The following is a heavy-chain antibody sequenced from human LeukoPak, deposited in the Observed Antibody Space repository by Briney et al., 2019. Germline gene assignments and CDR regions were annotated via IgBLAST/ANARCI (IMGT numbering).Heavy chain of an antibody. J-gene: IGHJ4*02. CDR2: IKKDGSEK. V-gene: IGHV3-7*01. Sequence: PGGSLRLSCAASRFTFSSYWMTWVRQAPGKGLEWVANIKKDGSEKYYVDSVKGRFTISRDNAKKSLYLQMNSLRAEDTAVYYCASRLDYWGQGTLVTVSS. D-gene: IGHD6-6*01. CDR3: ASRLDY. CDR1: RFTFSSYW.